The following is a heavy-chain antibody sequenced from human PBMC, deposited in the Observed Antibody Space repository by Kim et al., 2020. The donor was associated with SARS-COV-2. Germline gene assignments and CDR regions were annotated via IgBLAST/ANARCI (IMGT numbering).Heavy chain of an antibody. CDR3: ARSSSEFDY. Sequence: SNKYYAHSVKGRFTISSDNSKNPLYLQMNSLRAEDTAVYYCARSSSEFDYWGQGTLVTVSS. V-gene: IGHV3-33*01. CDR2: SNK. J-gene: IGHJ4*02. D-gene: IGHD6-6*01.